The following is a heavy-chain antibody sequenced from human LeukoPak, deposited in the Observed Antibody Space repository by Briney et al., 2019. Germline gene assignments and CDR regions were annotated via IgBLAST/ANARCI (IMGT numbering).Heavy chain of an antibody. J-gene: IGHJ4*02. Sequence: ASVTVSCKASGYTFTGYYMHWVRQAPGRGREWMGWINPNSGGTNYAQKFRGRITMTRDTSISTAYMELSRLRSDDTAVYYCAREEQHDSSGYYDGAVDYWGQGTLVTVSS. D-gene: IGHD3-22*01. CDR3: AREEQHDSSGYYDGAVDY. CDR1: GYTFTGYY. CDR2: INPNSGGT. V-gene: IGHV1-2*02.